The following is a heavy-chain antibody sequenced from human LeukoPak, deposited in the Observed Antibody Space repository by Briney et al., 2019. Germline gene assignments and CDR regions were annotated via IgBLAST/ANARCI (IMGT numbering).Heavy chain of an antibody. V-gene: IGHV4-34*01. CDR3: ARGYKYSSSSEYYYYYYYMDV. D-gene: IGHD6-6*01. Sequence: PSETLSLTCAVYGGSFSGYYWSWIRQPPGKGLEWIGEINHSGSTNYNPSLKSRVTISVDTSKNQFSLKLSSVTAADTAVYYCARGYKYSSSSEYYYYYYYMDVWGKGTTVTVSS. J-gene: IGHJ6*03. CDR2: INHSGST. CDR1: GGSFSGYY.